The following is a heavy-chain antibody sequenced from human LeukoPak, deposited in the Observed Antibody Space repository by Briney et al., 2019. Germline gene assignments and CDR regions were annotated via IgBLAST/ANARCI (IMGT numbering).Heavy chain of an antibody. J-gene: IGHJ4*02. CDR3: ARGGGAPDS. CDR1: GFTFSSFA. V-gene: IGHV3-21*01. CDR2: MSGDATST. Sequence: NAGRSLRLSCAASGFTFSSFAMNWVRQAPGKGLEWVSTMSGDATSTYYADSVKGRFTISGDNAKNSLYLQMNSLRAEDTAVYYCARGGGAPDSWGQGTLVTVSS. D-gene: IGHD1-26*01.